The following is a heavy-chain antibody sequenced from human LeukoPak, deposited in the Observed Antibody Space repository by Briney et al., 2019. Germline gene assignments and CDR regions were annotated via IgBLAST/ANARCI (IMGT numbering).Heavy chain of an antibody. CDR2: INWNGGST. J-gene: IGHJ6*03. D-gene: IGHD3-9*01. CDR3: ARAGLDDYYYYMDV. Sequence: GGSLRLSCAASGFTFDDYGMSWVRQAPGKGLEWVSGINWNGGSTGYADSVKGRFTISRDNAENSLYLQMNSLRAEDTALYYCARAGLDDYYYYMDVWGKGTTVTVSS. V-gene: IGHV3-20*04. CDR1: GFTFDDYG.